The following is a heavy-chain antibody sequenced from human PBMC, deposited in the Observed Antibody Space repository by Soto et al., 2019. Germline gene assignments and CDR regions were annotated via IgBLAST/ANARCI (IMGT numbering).Heavy chain of an antibody. CDR1: GGSISSGGYS. D-gene: IGHD4-17*01. CDR3: ARDRGYGDYPFYYGMDV. CDR2: IYHSGST. V-gene: IGHV4-30-2*01. Sequence: QLQLQESGSGLVKPSQTLSLTCAVSGGSISSGGYSWSWIRQPPGKGLEWIGYIYHSGSTYYNPSLKSRVTISGDRSKNQFSLKLSSVAAAATAVYYCARDRGYGDYPFYYGMDVWGQGTTVTVSS. J-gene: IGHJ6*02.